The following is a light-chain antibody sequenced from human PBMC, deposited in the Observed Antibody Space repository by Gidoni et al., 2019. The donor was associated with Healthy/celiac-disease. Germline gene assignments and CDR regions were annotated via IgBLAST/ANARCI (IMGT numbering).Light chain of an antibody. V-gene: IGKV3-15*01. CDR2: GAS. J-gene: IGKJ2*01. CDR1: QSVSSN. CDR3: QQYNNWPSMYT. Sequence: EIVMTQSPATLSVSPGERATLSCRASQSVSSNLAWYQKKPGQAPRLLIYGASTRATGIPARFSGRGSGTEFTLTISSLQSEDFAVYYCQQYNNWPSMYTFGQGTKLEIK.